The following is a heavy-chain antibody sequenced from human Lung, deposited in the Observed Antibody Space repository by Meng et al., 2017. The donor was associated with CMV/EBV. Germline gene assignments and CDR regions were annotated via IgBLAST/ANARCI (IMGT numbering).Heavy chain of an antibody. J-gene: IGHJ5*02. V-gene: IGHV3-74*01. CDR3: ARDVMGWFDP. CDR2: INSGGTTT. CDR1: GFSFSSYW. D-gene: IGHD2-8*01. Sequence: EVGWVGAGGGLFPPGGARRLSCVASGFSFSSYWMHWVRQSTGKGRVWVASINSGGTTTTYADSVKGRFTISRDNAKNTLYLQMNSLRGEDTAVYYCARDVMGWFDPWGQGALVTVSS.